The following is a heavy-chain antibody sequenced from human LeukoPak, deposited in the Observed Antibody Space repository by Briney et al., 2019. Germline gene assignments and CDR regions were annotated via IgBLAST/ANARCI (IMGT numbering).Heavy chain of an antibody. J-gene: IGHJ6*03. D-gene: IGHD3-9*01. CDR1: DYSISSGYY. V-gene: IGHV4-38-2*02. Sequence: SETLSLTCTVSDYSISSGYYWSWIRQPPGKGLEWIGEINHSGSTNYNPSLKSRVTISVDTSKNQFSLKLSSVTAADTAVYYCARETLAYYDILTGSYYYYYMDVWGKGTTVTVSS. CDR2: INHSGST. CDR3: ARETLAYYDILTGSYYYYYMDV.